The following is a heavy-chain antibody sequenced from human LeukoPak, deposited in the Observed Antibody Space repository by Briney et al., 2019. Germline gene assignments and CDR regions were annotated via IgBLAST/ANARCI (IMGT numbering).Heavy chain of an antibody. Sequence: MAGESLKISCKGSGYSFTSYWISWVRQMPGKGLEWMGIIYSADSDTRYSPSFQGQVTISADKSITTAYLQWSSLKASDTAMYYCSRHYYGFDYWGQGTLVTVSS. V-gene: IGHV5-51*01. J-gene: IGHJ4*02. CDR3: SRHYYGFDY. CDR2: IYSADSDT. D-gene: IGHD3-10*01. CDR1: GYSFTSYW.